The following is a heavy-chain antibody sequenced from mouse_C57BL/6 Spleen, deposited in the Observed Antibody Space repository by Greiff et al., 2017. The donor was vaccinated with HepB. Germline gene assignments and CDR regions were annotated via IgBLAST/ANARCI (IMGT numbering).Heavy chain of an antibody. J-gene: IGHJ2*01. V-gene: IGHV5-16*01. D-gene: IGHD1-1*01. Sequence: EVQLQESEGGLVQPGSSMKLSCTASGFTFSDYYMAWVRQVPEKGLEWVANINYDGSSTYYLDSLKSRFIISRDNAKNILYLQMSSLKSEDTATYYCARDGGSSYGYFDYWGQGTTLTVSS. CDR3: ARDGGSSYGYFDY. CDR2: INYDGSST. CDR1: GFTFSDYY.